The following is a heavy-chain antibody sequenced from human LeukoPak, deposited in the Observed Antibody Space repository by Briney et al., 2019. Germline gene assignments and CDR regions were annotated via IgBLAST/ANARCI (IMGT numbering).Heavy chain of an antibody. CDR2: ISYDGSNK. J-gene: IGHJ4*02. CDR3: AKGVNGISYTFDY. Sequence: GRSLRLACAASGFTFSSYGMHWVRQAPGKGLEWVAVISYDGSNKYYADSVKGRFTISRDNSKNMLYLQMNSLRAEDTAVYYCAKGVNGISYTFDYWGRGTLVTVSS. D-gene: IGHD2-8*01. CDR1: GFTFSSYG. V-gene: IGHV3-30*18.